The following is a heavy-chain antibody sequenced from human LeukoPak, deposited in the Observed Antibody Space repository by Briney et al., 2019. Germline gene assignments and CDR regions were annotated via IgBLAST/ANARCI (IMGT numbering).Heavy chain of an antibody. CDR2: ISAYNGNT. CDR1: GYTFTSYG. J-gene: IGHJ4*02. CDR3: ATDLASNYDHTQY. Sequence: GASVKVSCKASGYTFTSYGISWVRQAPGQGLEWMGWISAYNGNTNYAQKLQGRVTMTTDTSTSTAYMELSSLRSEDTAVYYCATDLASNYDHTQYWGQGTLVTVSS. D-gene: IGHD4-11*01. V-gene: IGHV1-18*01.